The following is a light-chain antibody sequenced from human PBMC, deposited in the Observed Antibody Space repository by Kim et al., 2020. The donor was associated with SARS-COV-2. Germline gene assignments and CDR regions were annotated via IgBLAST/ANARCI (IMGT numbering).Light chain of an antibody. J-gene: IGLJ2*01. CDR3: QVWDSSSDHRV. CDR1: NIGSKS. V-gene: IGLV3-21*04. Sequence: SYELTQPPSVSVAPGKTARITCGGNNIGSKSVYWYQQKPGQASVLVIYYDSDRPSGIPERFSGSNSGNTATLTISRVEAGDEADYYCQVWDSSSDHRVFG. CDR2: YDS.